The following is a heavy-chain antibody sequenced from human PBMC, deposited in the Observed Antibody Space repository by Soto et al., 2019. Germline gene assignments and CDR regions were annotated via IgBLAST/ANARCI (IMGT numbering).Heavy chain of an antibody. J-gene: IGHJ4*02. CDR2: ISGSGGST. CDR1: GFTFSSYA. CDR3: AKDPDSSGWYGVDY. V-gene: IGHV3-23*01. D-gene: IGHD6-19*01. Sequence: GGSLRLSCAASGFTFSSYAMSWVRQAPGKGLEWVSAISGSGGSTYYADSVKGRFTISRDNSKNTLYLQMNSLRAEDTAVYYCAKDPDSSGWYGVDYWGQGTLVTVSS.